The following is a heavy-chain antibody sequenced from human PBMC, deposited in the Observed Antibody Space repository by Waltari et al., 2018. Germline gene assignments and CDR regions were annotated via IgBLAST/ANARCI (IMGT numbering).Heavy chain of an antibody. CDR2: IYYSGST. CDR1: GGSISSSSYY. V-gene: IGHV4-39*01. Sequence: QLQLQESGPGLVKPSETLSLTCTVSGGSISSSSYYWGWIRQPPGKGLGWIGSIYYSGSTYYNPSLKSRVTISVDTSKNQFSLKLSSVTAADTAVYYCARLDYDYVWGSYRLRDFDYWGQGTLVTVSS. CDR3: ARLDYDYVWGSYRLRDFDY. D-gene: IGHD3-16*02. J-gene: IGHJ4*02.